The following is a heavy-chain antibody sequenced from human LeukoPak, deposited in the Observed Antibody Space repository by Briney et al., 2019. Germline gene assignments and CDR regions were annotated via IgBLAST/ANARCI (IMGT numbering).Heavy chain of an antibody. J-gene: IGHJ6*02. Sequence: GGSLRLSCAASGFTFSSYTMNWVRQAPGKGLEWVSSISPSSSHIYQADSVKGRFTISRDNAKNSVYLQMSSLRPEDTAMYYCARLYGGTGPGNYYYGMDVWGQGTTVAVSS. CDR3: ARLYGGTGPGNYYYGMDV. V-gene: IGHV3-21*01. D-gene: IGHD4-23*01. CDR2: ISPSSSHI. CDR1: GFTFSSYT.